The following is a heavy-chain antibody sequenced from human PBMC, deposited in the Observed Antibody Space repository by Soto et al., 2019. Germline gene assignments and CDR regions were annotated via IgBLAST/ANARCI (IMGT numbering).Heavy chain of an antibody. CDR3: ARSDWFDY. D-gene: IGHD3-9*01. CDR2: IRSDGSIT. V-gene: IGHV3-74*03. J-gene: IGHJ4*02. Sequence: EVQLVESGGGLVQPGGSLRLSCAASGFTLTNYWMHWVRQVPGKGLVWVSRIRSDGSITAYADSVKGRFTISRDNAKNTLFLQMNSLRAEDTAVYYCARSDWFDYWGQGTLVTVSS. CDR1: GFTLTNYW.